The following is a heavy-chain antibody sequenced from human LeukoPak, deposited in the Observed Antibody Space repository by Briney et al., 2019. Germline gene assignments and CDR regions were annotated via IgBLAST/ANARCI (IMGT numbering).Heavy chain of an antibody. CDR2: ISGSGGST. CDR3: VSQGNYDYVWGSYRLAELFDY. J-gene: IGHJ4*02. D-gene: IGHD3-16*02. CDR1: GFTFSSYG. V-gene: IGHV3-23*01. Sequence: GGTLRLSCAASGFTFSSYGMSWVRQAPGKGLEWVSAISGSGGSTYYVDSVKGRFTISRDNSKNTLYLQMNSLRAEDTAVYYCVSQGNYDYVWGSYRLAELFDYWGQGTLVTVSS.